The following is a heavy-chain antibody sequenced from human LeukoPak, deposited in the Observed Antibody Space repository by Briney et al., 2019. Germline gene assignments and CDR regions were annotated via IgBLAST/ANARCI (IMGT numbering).Heavy chain of an antibody. Sequence: GGSLRLSCVVSGFNFSTYWMSWVRQAPGKGLEWVANIKQDGSEKYYGDSVKGRFTISRDNSKNTLYLQMNSLRGEDTAIYYCARDLAARHFDYWGQGTLVTVSS. J-gene: IGHJ4*02. CDR1: GFNFSTYW. D-gene: IGHD6-6*01. CDR3: ARDLAARHFDY. CDR2: IKQDGSEK. V-gene: IGHV3-7*01.